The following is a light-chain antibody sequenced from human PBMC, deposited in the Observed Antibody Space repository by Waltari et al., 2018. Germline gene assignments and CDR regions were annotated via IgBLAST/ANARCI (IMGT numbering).Light chain of an antibody. J-gene: IGKJ1*01. CDR1: QAVSRF. V-gene: IGKV3-20*01. CDR3: QKYGSLPAT. CDR2: DTS. Sequence: EIVLTQSPGTLSLSPGERATLSCRTSQAVSRFLAWYQQKPGQAPRLLIYDTSTRDNGIPDRFSGSGSGTDFSLTISRLEPEDFAVYYCQKYGSLPATFGQGTKVEIK.